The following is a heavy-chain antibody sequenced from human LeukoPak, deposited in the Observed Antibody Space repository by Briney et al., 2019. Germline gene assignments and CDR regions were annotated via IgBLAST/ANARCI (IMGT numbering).Heavy chain of an antibody. CDR3: AKHSRTFYNVSGGYYISDYFDS. Sequence: PSETPSLTCTVSGGSIDSAHWSWIPQPPGKGLERIGELLIRGYPNSGPSFKSPVSMSLDTSTNQFSLTLNSVTAADTAVYYCAKHSRTFYNVSGGYYISDYFDSWGQG. V-gene: IGHV4-59*08. J-gene: IGHJ4*02. CDR2: LLIRGYP. D-gene: IGHD3-22*01. CDR1: GGSIDSAH.